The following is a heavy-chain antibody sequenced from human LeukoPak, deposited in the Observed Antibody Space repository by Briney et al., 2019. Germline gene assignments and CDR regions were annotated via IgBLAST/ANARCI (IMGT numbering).Heavy chain of an antibody. CDR2: IYHSGST. Sequence: PSETLSLTCAVSGYSISSGYYWGWIRQPPGKGLEWIGRIYHSGSTYYNPSLKSRVTISVDTSKNQSSLKLSSVTAADTAVYYCARATVTTCYFDYWGQGTLVTVSS. CDR1: GYSISSGYY. CDR3: ARATVTTCYFDY. J-gene: IGHJ4*02. V-gene: IGHV4-38-2*01. D-gene: IGHD4-17*01.